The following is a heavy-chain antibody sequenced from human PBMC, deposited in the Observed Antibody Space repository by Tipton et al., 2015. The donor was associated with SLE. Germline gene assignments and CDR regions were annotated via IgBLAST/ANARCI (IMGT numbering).Heavy chain of an antibody. Sequence: QLVQSGAEVKKPGASVKVSCKASGYTFITYGISWARQAPGQGLEGMGWISPYNGNTNYAQKLQGRVILTTDTSTSTAYMELRSLRSYDSAVYYCARQHNWNDNWSDPWGQGTLVTVSS. D-gene: IGHD1-1*01. V-gene: IGHV1-18*01. CDR3: ARQHNWNDNWSDP. CDR2: ISPYNGNT. J-gene: IGHJ5*02. CDR1: GYTFITYG.